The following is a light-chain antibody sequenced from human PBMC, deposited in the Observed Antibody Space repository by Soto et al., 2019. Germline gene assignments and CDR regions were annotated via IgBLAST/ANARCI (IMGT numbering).Light chain of an antibody. V-gene: IGLV2-14*01. CDR1: SSDVGGYNY. CDR2: DVS. Sequence: QSVLTQPASVSGSPGQSITISCTGTSSDVGGYNYVSWYQQHPGKAPKLMIYDVSNRPSGVSSRFSGSKSGNTASLSISGLQLEDEADYYCSSYTISSTVVFGGGTKLTVL. J-gene: IGLJ2*01. CDR3: SSYTISSTVV.